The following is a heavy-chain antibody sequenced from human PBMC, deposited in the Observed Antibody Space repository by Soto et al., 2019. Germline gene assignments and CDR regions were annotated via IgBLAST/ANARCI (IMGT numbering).Heavy chain of an antibody. D-gene: IGHD3-3*01. J-gene: IGHJ6*03. V-gene: IGHV4-34*01. CDR1: GGSFSGYY. CDR3: ARTGYYDFWSGYQNYYYYMDV. Sequence: SETLSLTCAVYGGSFSGYYWSWIRQPPGKGLEWIGEINHSGGTNYNPSLKSRVTISVDTSKNQFSLKLSSVTAADTAIYYCARTGYYDFWSGYQNYYYYMDVWGKGTTVTVSS. CDR2: INHSGGT.